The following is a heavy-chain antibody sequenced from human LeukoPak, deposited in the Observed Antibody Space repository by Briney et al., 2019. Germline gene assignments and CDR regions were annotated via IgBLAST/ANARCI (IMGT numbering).Heavy chain of an antibody. CDR3: AGPTSSGWYSH. CDR1: GFIFSNYD. CDR2: ITGSSRTK. J-gene: IGHJ3*01. V-gene: IGHV3-48*01. Sequence: GGSLRLSCAASGFIFSNYDMNWVRQAPGKGLEWVSYITGSSRTKSYADSVKGRFTISRDNAENSVYLQMNSLRAEDTAVHYCAGPTSSGWYSHWGQGTMVTVSS. D-gene: IGHD6-19*01.